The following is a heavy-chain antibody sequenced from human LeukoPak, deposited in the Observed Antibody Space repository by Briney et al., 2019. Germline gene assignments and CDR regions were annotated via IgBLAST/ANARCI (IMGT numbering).Heavy chain of an antibody. CDR2: IYYSGST. CDR1: GGSISSYY. J-gene: IGHJ4*02. Sequence: SETLSLTCTVSGGSISSYYWSWIRQPPGKGLEWIGYIYYSGSTNYNSSLKSRVTISVDTSKNQFSLKLSSVTAADTAVYYCARGRSTFYYDSSGLLSYWGQGTLVTVSS. CDR3: ARGRSTFYYDSSGLLSY. V-gene: IGHV4-59*01. D-gene: IGHD3-22*01.